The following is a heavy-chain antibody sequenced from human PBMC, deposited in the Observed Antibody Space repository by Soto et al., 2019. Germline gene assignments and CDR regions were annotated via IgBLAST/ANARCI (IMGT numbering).Heavy chain of an antibody. D-gene: IGHD5-12*01. CDR2: IRSKANSYAT. J-gene: IGHJ4*02. V-gene: IGHV3-73*01. Sequence: GGSLRLSCAASGFTFSGSAMHWVRQAFGKGLGWVGRIRSKANSYATAYAASVKGRFTISRDDSKNTAYLQMNSLKTEDTAVYYCTRLGRDGYNLLDYWGQGT. CDR1: GFTFSGSA. CDR3: TRLGRDGYNLLDY.